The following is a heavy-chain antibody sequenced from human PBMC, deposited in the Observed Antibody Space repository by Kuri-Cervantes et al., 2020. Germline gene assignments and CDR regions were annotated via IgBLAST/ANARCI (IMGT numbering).Heavy chain of an antibody. D-gene: IGHD3/OR15-3a*01. CDR1: GFTFSSYG. CDR2: ISYDGSNK. CDR3: ARPPQAGLFSYYYYMDV. Sequence: GESLKISCAASGFTFSSYGMHWVRQAPGKGLEWVAVISYDGSNKYYADSVKGRFTISRDNAKNSLYLQMASLGADDTAVYYCARPPQAGLFSYYYYMDVWGKGTTVTVSS. V-gene: IGHV3-30*03. J-gene: IGHJ6*03.